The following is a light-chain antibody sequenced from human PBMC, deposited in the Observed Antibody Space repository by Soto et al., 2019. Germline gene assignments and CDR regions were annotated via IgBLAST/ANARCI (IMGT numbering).Light chain of an antibody. CDR3: SSYTGGATLV. CDR1: NSDVGAFNS. Sequence: QSALTQPASVSGSPGQSITISCTGTNSDVGAFNSVSWFQQHPGKAPKLMIYAVNSRPSGVSYRFSGSKSGNTASLTISGLQADDEADYFCSSYTGGATLVFGGGTKLTVL. CDR2: AVN. V-gene: IGLV2-14*01. J-gene: IGLJ3*02.